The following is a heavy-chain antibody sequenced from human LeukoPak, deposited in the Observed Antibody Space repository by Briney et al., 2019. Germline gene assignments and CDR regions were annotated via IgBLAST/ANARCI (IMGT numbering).Heavy chain of an antibody. CDR3: AREAGGTYCSGGSCYLSPRSYYYYGMDV. CDR1: GYTFTGYY. D-gene: IGHD2-15*01. CDR2: INPNSGGT. J-gene: IGHJ6*02. Sequence: GASVKVSCKASGYTFTGYYMHWVRQAPGQGLEWMGWINPNSGGTNYAQKFQGRVTMTRDTSISTAYMELGRLRSDDTAVYYCAREAGGTYCSGGSCYLSPRSYYYYGMDVWGQGTTVTVSS. V-gene: IGHV1-2*02.